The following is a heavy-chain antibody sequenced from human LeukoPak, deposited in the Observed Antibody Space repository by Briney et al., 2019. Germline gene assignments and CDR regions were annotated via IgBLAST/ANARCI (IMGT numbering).Heavy chain of an antibody. CDR1: GGSFSGYY. CDR3: ARGFPFDYESFWFDP. CDR2: INHSGST. Sequence: PSETLCLTCAVYGGSFSGYYWSWIRQPPGKGLEWIGEINHSGSTNYNPSLKSRVTISIDTSKNQFSLKLSSVTAADTAVYYCARGFPFDYESFWFDPWGRETLFTVSS. D-gene: IGHD4-17*01. V-gene: IGHV4-34*01. J-gene: IGHJ5*02.